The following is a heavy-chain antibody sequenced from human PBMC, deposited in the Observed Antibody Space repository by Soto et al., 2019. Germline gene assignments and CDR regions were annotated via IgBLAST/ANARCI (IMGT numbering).Heavy chain of an antibody. CDR2: ISGSGGDT. CDR1: GFTFSSFA. D-gene: IGHD3-10*01. Sequence: GGSLRLSCSASGFTFSSFAMSWVRQAPGKGLEWVSGISGSGGDTYYADSVKGRFTISRDNSKNTLYLQMNSLRAEDTAVYYCAKTLITRRVKGLPYGMDVWGQGTTVTVSS. CDR3: AKTLITRRVKGLPYGMDV. V-gene: IGHV3-23*01. J-gene: IGHJ6*02.